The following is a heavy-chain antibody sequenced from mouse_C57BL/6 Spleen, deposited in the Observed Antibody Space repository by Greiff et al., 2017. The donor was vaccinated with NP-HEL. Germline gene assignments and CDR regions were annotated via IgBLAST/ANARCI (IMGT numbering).Heavy chain of an antibody. J-gene: IGHJ3*01. CDR1: GFNIKDDY. CDR3: TTNDYDGAWFAY. V-gene: IGHV14-4*01. D-gene: IGHD2-4*01. Sequence: EVQLQQSGAELVRPGASVKLSCTASGFNIKDDYMHWVKQRPEQGLEWIGWIDPENGDTEYASKFQGKATITADTSSNTAYLQLSSLTSEDTAVHYCTTNDYDGAWFAYWGQGTLVTVSA. CDR2: IDPENGDT.